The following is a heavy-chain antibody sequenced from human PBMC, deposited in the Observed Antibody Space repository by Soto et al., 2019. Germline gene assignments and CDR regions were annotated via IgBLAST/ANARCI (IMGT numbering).Heavy chain of an antibody. Sequence: ASVKVSCKASGYTFTSYGISWVRQAPGQGLEWMGWISAYNGNTNYAQKLQGRVTMTTDTSTSTAYMELRSLRSDDTAVYYCARDYSVTIFGVVNYYYYYMDVWGKGTTVTVSS. CDR3: ARDYSVTIFGVVNYYYYYMDV. V-gene: IGHV1-18*01. CDR1: GYTFTSYG. D-gene: IGHD3-3*01. J-gene: IGHJ6*03. CDR2: ISAYNGNT.